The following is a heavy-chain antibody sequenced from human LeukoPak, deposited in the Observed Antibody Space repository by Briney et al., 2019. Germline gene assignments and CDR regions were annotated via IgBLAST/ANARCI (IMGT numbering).Heavy chain of an antibody. D-gene: IGHD6-19*01. V-gene: IGHV3-21*01. Sequence: GGSLRLSCTASGFIFNNYGMNWVRQAPGKGLEWVSSISSSSSYIYYADSVKGRFTISRDNAKNSLYLQMNSLRAEDTAVYYCARVGSGWYDYWGQGTLVTVSS. CDR1: GFIFNNYG. CDR3: ARVGSGWYDY. J-gene: IGHJ4*02. CDR2: ISSSSSYI.